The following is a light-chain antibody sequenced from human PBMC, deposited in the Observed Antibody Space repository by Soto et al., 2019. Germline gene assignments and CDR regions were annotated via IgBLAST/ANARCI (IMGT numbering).Light chain of an antibody. CDR2: GAS. J-gene: IGKJ1*01. V-gene: IGKV3D-15*01. Sequence: EIVMTQSPATLSVSPGERATLSCRAIHSFSTDLAFYHQKPGQAPRLLIYGASAMAAGIPDRFSGSGSGTDFTLTISRLEPEDFAVYYCQQFDTSVWTLGQGTKVDIK. CDR1: HSFSTD. CDR3: QQFDTSVWT.